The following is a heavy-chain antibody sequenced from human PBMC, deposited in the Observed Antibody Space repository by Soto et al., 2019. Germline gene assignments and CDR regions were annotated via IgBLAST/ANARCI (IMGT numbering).Heavy chain of an antibody. CDR3: ARLGWELENWFDP. CDR1: GGSISSGGYY. Sequence: QVQLQESGPGLVKPSQTLSLTCTVSGGSISSGGYYWSWIRQHPWKGLEWIGYIYYSGSTYYNPSLKSRVTISVDTSKNQFSLKLSSVTAADTAVYYCARLGWELENWFDPWGQGTLVTVSS. J-gene: IGHJ5*02. D-gene: IGHD1-26*01. CDR2: IYYSGST. V-gene: IGHV4-31*03.